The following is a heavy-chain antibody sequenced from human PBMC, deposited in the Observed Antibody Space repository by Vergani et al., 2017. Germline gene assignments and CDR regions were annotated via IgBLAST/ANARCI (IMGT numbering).Heavy chain of an antibody. J-gene: IGHJ4*02. Sequence: EVQLVESGGGLVPPGRSLRLCCAASGFSFGDYAMTWVRQAPGKGLEWVAFIRNKAYGGTTEYAASVKGRFTISRDDSKRLAYLQLSGLKTEDTAVYFCSRGRGYSFGYSDYWGQGTLVTVSS. D-gene: IGHD5-18*01. CDR2: IRNKAYGGTT. CDR3: SRGRGYSFGYSDY. CDR1: GFSFGDYA. V-gene: IGHV3-49*04.